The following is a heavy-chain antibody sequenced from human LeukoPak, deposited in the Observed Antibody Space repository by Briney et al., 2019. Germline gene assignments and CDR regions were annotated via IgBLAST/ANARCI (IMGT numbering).Heavy chain of an antibody. CDR1: GFTFSSYG. CDR3: ARDTPIIPAATHNWFDP. J-gene: IGHJ5*02. CDR2: IWYDGSNK. D-gene: IGHD2-2*01. Sequence: GGSLRLSCAASGFTFSSYGMHWVRQAPGKGLEWVAVIWYDGSNKYYADSVKGRFTISRDNSKNTLYLQMNSLRAEDTAVYYRARDTPIIPAATHNWFDPWGQGTLVTVSS. V-gene: IGHV3-33*01.